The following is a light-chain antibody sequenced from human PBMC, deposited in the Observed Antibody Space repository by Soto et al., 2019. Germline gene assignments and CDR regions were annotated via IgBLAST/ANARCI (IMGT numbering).Light chain of an antibody. CDR2: GNI. V-gene: IGLV1-44*01. J-gene: IGLJ3*02. CDR3: AAWDDSLNAWV. CDR1: NSNIGSYT. Sequence: QSVLTQPPSASGTPGQTVAISCSGTNSNIGSYTVNWYQQFPGTAPRLLIYGNIQRPSGVPDRFSGSKSDTSASLAISGLLSEDESDYYCAAWDDSLNAWVFGGGNTVNVL.